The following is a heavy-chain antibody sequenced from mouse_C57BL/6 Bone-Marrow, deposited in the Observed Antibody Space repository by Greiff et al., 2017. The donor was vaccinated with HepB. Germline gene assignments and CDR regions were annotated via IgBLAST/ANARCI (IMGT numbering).Heavy chain of an antibody. J-gene: IGHJ3*01. V-gene: IGHV1-64*01. CDR1: GYTFTSYW. Sequence: VQLQQPGAELVKPGASVKLSCKASGYTFTSYWMHWVKQRPGQGLEWIGMIHPNSGNTNYNEKFKSKATLTVDKSSSTAYMQLSSLTSEDSAVDYCARGIYYYGSSYGWFADWGQGTLVTVSA. D-gene: IGHD1-1*01. CDR3: ARGIYYYGSSYGWFAD. CDR2: IHPNSGNT.